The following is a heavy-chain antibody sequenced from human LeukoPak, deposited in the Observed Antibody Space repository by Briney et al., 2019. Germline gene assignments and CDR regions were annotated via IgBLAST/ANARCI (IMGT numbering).Heavy chain of an antibody. CDR3: ARDRDAIVPDDAFDI. CDR1: GFTFNNYW. Sequence: QSGGSLRLSCAASGFTFNNYWMTWVRQAPGKGLEWVANIKQDGSDRYYVDSVKGRFTISRDNAKNSLYLQMNSLRAEDTAVYYCARDRDAIVPDDAFDIWGQGTMVTVSS. CDR2: IKQDGSDR. J-gene: IGHJ3*02. D-gene: IGHD1-26*01. V-gene: IGHV3-7*01.